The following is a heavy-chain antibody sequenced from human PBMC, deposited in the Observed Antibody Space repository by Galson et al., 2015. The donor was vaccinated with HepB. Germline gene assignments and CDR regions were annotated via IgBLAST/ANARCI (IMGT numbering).Heavy chain of an antibody. D-gene: IGHD2-2*01. CDR3: ARGRGYCSSTDCYGNFDF. Sequence: SLILSCAASGFTFSDYFMTWSRQAPVKGLECVSHISSTNTYTYFADSVKGRFTISRDNAKDSLHLQMNSLRAEDTAVYYCARGRGYCSSTDCYGNFDFWGQGTLVTVSS. J-gene: IGHJ4*02. V-gene: IGHV3-11*03. CDR1: GFTFSDYF. CDR2: ISSTNTYT.